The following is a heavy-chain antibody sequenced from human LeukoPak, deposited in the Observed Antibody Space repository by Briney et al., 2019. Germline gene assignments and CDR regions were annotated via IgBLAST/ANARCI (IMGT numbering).Heavy chain of an antibody. CDR1: GFTFGDYN. CDR2: IRSKNHGGTT. CDR3: SRGQLYPYGTEFDY. V-gene: IGHV3-49*04. Sequence: VAPGQSLRLSCAASGFTFGDYNMDWVRQAPGKGLEWVSHIRSKNHGGTTEYVASVKGRITISRDDSNNILYLQMTSLKSEDTAVYYCSRGQLYPYGTEFDYWGQGTLVTVSS. J-gene: IGHJ4*02. D-gene: IGHD3-10*01.